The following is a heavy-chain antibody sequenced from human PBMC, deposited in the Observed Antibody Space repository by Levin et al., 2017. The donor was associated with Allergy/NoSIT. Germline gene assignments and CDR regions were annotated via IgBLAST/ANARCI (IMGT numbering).Heavy chain of an antibody. CDR3: AKGGSVHFDY. CDR1: GFTFSSYW. V-gene: IGHV3-74*01. D-gene: IGHD1-26*01. CDR2: INSDGSST. J-gene: IGHJ4*02. Sequence: GGSLRLSCAASGFTFSSYWMHWVRQAPGKGLVWVSRINSDGSSTNYADSVKGRFTISRDNAKNTLYLQMNSLRDEDTAVYYCAKGGSVHFDYWGQGTLVTVSS.